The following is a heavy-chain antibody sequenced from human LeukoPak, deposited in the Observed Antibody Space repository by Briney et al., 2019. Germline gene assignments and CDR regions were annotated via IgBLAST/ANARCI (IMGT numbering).Heavy chain of an antibody. Sequence: PGGSLRLSCAASGFTFDDYGMSWVRQAPGKGLEWVSGINWNGGSTGYADSVKGRFTISRDNAKNSLYLQMNSLRAEDTAVYYCARDTSAFLTGYYYMDVWGKGTTLTVSS. D-gene: IGHD2-2*01. CDR3: ARDTSAFLTGYYYMDV. CDR2: INWNGGST. V-gene: IGHV3-20*04. J-gene: IGHJ6*03. CDR1: GFTFDDYG.